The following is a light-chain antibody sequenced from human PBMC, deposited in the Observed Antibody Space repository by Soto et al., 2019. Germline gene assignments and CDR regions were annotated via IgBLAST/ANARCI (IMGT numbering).Light chain of an antibody. CDR2: LGS. Sequence: DVVLTQSPLSLPVTPGEPASISCRSSQSLLHSDGYNYLDWYLQKPGQSPQLLIYLGSNRASGVPDRFSGSGSDTDFTLRISRMEAEDVGVYYCMQALQTPVTFGQGTKVEIK. V-gene: IGKV2-28*01. CDR3: MQALQTPVT. J-gene: IGKJ1*01. CDR1: QSLLHSDGYNY.